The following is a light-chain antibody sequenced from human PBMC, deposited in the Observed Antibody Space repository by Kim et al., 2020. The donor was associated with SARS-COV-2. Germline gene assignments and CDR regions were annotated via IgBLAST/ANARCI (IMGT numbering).Light chain of an antibody. CDR1: QSVSSY. Sequence: LSPGERATLSCRASQSVSSYVAWYQQKPGQAPRLLMYDASNRATGIPARFSGSGSGTDFTLTISSLEPEDFAVYYCQQRFNWPITFGQGTRLEIK. V-gene: IGKV3-11*01. CDR3: QQRFNWPIT. CDR2: DAS. J-gene: IGKJ5*01.